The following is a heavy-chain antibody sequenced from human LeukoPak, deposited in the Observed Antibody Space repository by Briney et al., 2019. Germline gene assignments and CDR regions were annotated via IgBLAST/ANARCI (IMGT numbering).Heavy chain of an antibody. CDR2: ISGSGGST. V-gene: IGHV3-23*01. J-gene: IGHJ6*03. CDR1: GFTFSTYA. Sequence: PGGSLRLSCAASGFTFSTYAMSWVRQAPGKGLEWVSAISGSGGSTYYADSVRGRFTISRDNSKNTLHLRMNSLRAEDTAVYYCAKADHYYYYMGVWGKGTTVTVSS. CDR3: AKADHYYYYMGV.